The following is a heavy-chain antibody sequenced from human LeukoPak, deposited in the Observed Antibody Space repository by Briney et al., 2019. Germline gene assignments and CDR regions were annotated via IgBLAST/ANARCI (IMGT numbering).Heavy chain of an antibody. CDR1: GGSISSGGYS. J-gene: IGHJ4*02. D-gene: IGHD3-10*01. V-gene: IGHV4-30-2*01. CDR3: ARGGELLYYDY. Sequence: PSETLSLTCAVSGGSISSGGYSWSWIRQPPGKGLEWIGYIYHSGSTYYNPSLKSRVTISVDRSKNQFSLKLSSVTAADTAVYYCARGGELLYYDYWGQGTLVTVSS. CDR2: IYHSGST.